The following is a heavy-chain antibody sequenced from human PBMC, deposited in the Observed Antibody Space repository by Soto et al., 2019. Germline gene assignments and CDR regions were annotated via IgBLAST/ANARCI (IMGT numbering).Heavy chain of an antibody. V-gene: IGHV4-30-2*01. CDR3: ARAGGCISTSCHGSNWFDP. CDR1: GGSISSGGYS. Sequence: QLQLQESGSGLVKPSQTLSLTCAVSGGSISSGGYSWSWIRQPPGKGLEWIGYIYHSGSTYYNPSLKGRVTISVERSKNQFSLKLGSVTAAETAVYYCARAGGCISTSCHGSNWFDPWGQGTLVTVSS. D-gene: IGHD2-2*01. J-gene: IGHJ5*02. CDR2: IYHSGST.